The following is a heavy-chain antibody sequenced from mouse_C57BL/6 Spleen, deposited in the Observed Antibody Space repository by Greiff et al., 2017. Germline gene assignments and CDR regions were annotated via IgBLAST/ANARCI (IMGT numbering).Heavy chain of an antibody. CDR1: GYTFTDYE. V-gene: IGHV1-15*01. Sequence: QVQLKESGAELVRPGASVKLSCKASGYTFTDYEMHWVKQTPVHGLEWIGAIDPETGGTAYNQKFKGKAILTADKSSSTAYMELRSLTSEDSAVYYCTSTPPYYWGQGTSVTVSA. CDR2: IDPETGGT. CDR3: TSTPPYY. J-gene: IGHJ4*01.